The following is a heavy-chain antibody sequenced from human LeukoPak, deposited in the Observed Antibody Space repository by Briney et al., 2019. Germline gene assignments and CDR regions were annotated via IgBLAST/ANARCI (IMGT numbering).Heavy chain of an antibody. CDR1: GFTFSSYG. CDR2: IRYDGSNK. Sequence: GGSLRLSCAASGFTFSSYGMHWVRQAPGKGLEWVAFIRYDGSNKYYADSVKGRFTISRDNSKNTLYLQMNSLRAEDTAVYYCAKDDSREDVVVVPAATAFDYWGQGTLVTVSS. V-gene: IGHV3-30*02. J-gene: IGHJ4*02. CDR3: AKDDSREDVVVVPAATAFDY. D-gene: IGHD2-2*01.